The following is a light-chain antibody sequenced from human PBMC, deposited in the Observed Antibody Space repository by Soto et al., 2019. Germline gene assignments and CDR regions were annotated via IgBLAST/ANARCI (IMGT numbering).Light chain of an antibody. CDR3: QQYYRYPWT. J-gene: IGKJ1*01. V-gene: IGKV1-5*01. CDR1: QIVSNV. CDR2: DVS. Sequence: DIQMTQSPTTLSASVGDRVTITCRASQIVSNVLAWFQQKPGKGPELLIYDVSNLQSGVSSRFSGSGSGTEFTLTISSLQPDDFAVYYCQQYYRYPWTFGQGTKVDIK.